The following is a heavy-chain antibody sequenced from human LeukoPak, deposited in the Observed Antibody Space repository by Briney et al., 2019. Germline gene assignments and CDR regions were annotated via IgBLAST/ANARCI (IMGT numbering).Heavy chain of an antibody. CDR1: GFTFTSYS. D-gene: IGHD3-22*01. CDR3: ARDRMIVVVSNWFDP. Sequence: GGSLRPSCAASGFTFTSYSMNWVRQAPGKGLEWVSSISSSSSYIYYADSVKGRFTISRDNAKNSLYLQMNSLRAEDTAVYYCARDRMIVVVSNWFDPWGQGTLVTVSS. J-gene: IGHJ5*02. V-gene: IGHV3-21*01. CDR2: ISSSSSYI.